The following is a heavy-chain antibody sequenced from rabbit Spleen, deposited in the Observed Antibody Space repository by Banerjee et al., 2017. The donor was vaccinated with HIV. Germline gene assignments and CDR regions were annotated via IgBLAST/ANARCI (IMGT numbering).Heavy chain of an antibody. CDR1: GFTLSRYW. J-gene: IGHJ6*01. CDR2: IAGDSSGFT. D-gene: IGHD7-1*01. Sequence: QEQLVESGGDLVKPGASLTLTSKASGFTLSRYWMTWVRQAPGRGLEWISCIAGDSSGFTYSATWAKGRFTCSKTSSTTVTLQMTSLTVADTAAYFCARDTGISFSSYCMDRWGQGTLVTVS. CDR3: ARDTGISFSSYCMDR. V-gene: IGHV1S45*01.